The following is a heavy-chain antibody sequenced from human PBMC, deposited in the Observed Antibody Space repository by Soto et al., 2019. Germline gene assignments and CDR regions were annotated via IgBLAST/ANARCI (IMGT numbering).Heavy chain of an antibody. CDR2: ISGSGDST. CDR3: AKANSMMVGPFEM. V-gene: IGHV3-23*01. CDR1: GFTFSSYA. J-gene: IGHJ3*02. Sequence: PWGSLRLSCASSGFTFSSYAMSWVRQAPGKGLEWVSAISGSGDSTYYADSVKRRFTISRENSKETLYVQMNGMSAEDTAVYCCAKANSMMVGPFEMWAQGAMVTVSS. D-gene: IGHD3-22*01.